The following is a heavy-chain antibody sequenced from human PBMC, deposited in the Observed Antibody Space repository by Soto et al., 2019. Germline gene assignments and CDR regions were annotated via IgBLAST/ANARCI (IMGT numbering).Heavy chain of an antibody. V-gene: IGHV4-59*01. CDR2: IYYSGST. Sequence: LPETLSLTCTVSGGSISSYYWSWIRQPPGKGLEWIGYIYYSGSTNYNPSLKSRVTISVDTSKNQFSLKLSSVTAADTAVYYCARAQQLVPYYYYYMDVWGKGTTVTVSS. CDR1: GGSISSYY. J-gene: IGHJ6*03. D-gene: IGHD6-6*01. CDR3: ARAQQLVPYYYYYMDV.